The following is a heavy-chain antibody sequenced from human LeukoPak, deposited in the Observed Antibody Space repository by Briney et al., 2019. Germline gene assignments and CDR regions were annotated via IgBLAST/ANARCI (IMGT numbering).Heavy chain of an antibody. Sequence: PGGSLRLSCSTSGFMFSYYWMAWARQAPGRGLEWVADMKGDGSEKYYADSVKGRFTISRDNVKNLLYLQMNGLRADDTAVYYCARDGYSFDFWGQGTLVTVSS. CDR2: MKGDGSEK. J-gene: IGHJ4*02. V-gene: IGHV3-7*01. CDR1: GFMFSYYW. D-gene: IGHD2-21*01. CDR3: ARDGYSFDF.